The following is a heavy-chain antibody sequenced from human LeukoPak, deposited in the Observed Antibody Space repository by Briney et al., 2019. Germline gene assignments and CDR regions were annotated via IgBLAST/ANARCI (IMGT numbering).Heavy chain of an antibody. CDR3: ARVGAYYYGSGTYLDY. J-gene: IGHJ4*02. CDR2: VYYRGST. CDR1: GGSISSSDYF. Sequence: SETLSLTCTVSGGSISSSDYFWGWLRQPPGKGLEWIGTVYYRGSTNYNPSPKSRVTISVDTSKNQLSLNLNSVTAADTAVYYCARVGAYYYGSGTYLDYWGQGTLVTVSS. V-gene: IGHV4-39*07. D-gene: IGHD3-10*01.